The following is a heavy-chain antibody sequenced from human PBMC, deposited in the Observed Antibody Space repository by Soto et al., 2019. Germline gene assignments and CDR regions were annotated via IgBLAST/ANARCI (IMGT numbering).Heavy chain of an antibody. CDR1: GASFNITGFY. D-gene: IGHD3-10*01. V-gene: IGHV4-39*01. CDR3: ARQNYYGTGTDD. Sequence: QVQLQESGPGLVKPSETLSLSCSVSGASFNITGFYWGWIRQPPGKGLEWIGSIYYLGTTHYNPSLKSRAIISADSSNNLFSLKLRSVTAADTAVYYCARQNYYGTGTDDWGLGTLVTVSS. J-gene: IGHJ4*02. CDR2: IYYLGTT.